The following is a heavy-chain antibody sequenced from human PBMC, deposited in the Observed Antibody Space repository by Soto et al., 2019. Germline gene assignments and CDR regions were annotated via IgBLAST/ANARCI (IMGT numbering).Heavy chain of an antibody. Sequence: PSETLSLTCTVSGGSISSYYWSWIRQPPGKGLEWIGYIYYSGSTNYNPSLKSRVTISVDTSKNQFSLKLSSVTAADTAVYYCARISTNYYYYYYYMGVWGKGTTVTVSS. CDR3: ARISTNYYYYYYYMGV. V-gene: IGHV4-59*01. J-gene: IGHJ6*03. CDR1: GGSISSYY. D-gene: IGHD2-2*01. CDR2: IYYSGST.